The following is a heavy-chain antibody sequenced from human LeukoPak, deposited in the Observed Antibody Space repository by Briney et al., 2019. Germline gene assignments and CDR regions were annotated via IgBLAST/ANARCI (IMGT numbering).Heavy chain of an antibody. D-gene: IGHD2-15*01. CDR2: IKTDGTNT. CDR1: GFTFSSYW. J-gene: IGHJ3*02. V-gene: IGHV3-74*01. Sequence: GGPLRLSCEASGFTFSSYWMHWVRQAPGKGLVWVSRIKTDGTNTYYADSVKGRFTISRDNAKNTLYLQMNSLRAEDSAVYYCARESYCRGGSCYSGRAFDIWGQGTMVTVSS. CDR3: ARESYCRGGSCYSGRAFDI.